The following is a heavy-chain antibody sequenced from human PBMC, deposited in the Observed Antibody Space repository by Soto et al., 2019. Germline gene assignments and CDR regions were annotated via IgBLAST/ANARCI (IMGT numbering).Heavy chain of an antibody. V-gene: IGHV1-69*13. Sequence: ASVKVSCKASGDTFSGYAISWVRQAPGQGLEWMGGIIPIFGTANYAQKFQGRVTITADESTSTAYMELSSLRSEDTAVYYCARGLVPAATMSAYYYYGMDVWGQGTMVTVSS. J-gene: IGHJ6*02. CDR3: ARGLVPAATMSAYYYYGMDV. CDR1: GDTFSGYA. CDR2: IIPIFGTA. D-gene: IGHD2-2*01.